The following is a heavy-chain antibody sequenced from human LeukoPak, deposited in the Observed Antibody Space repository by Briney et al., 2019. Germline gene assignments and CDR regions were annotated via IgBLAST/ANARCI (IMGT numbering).Heavy chain of an antibody. Sequence: GGSLRLSCAASGSTFSSYDMHWVRQVTGKGLEWVSDIGTVGDTYYAGSVKGRFTISRENAKNSLYLQMNSLRAGDTAVYYCARVRSGSLGYYGMDVWGQGTTVTVSS. CDR3: ARVRSGSLGYYGMDV. CDR2: IGTVGDT. D-gene: IGHD1-26*01. J-gene: IGHJ6*02. CDR1: GSTFSSYD. V-gene: IGHV3-13*01.